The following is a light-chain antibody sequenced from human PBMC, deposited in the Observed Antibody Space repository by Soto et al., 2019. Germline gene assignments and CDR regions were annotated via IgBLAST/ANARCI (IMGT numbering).Light chain of an antibody. CDR2: AAS. Sequence: EIVLTQSPGTLSLSPGERATLSCRASHTISSTFLAWYQQRPGQAPRLLIFAASSRATGIPDRFGGSGSGTDFTLTISRLEPEDFAVYYCQQYRRSPRTFGQGTKVDIK. CDR3: QQYRRSPRT. J-gene: IGKJ1*01. V-gene: IGKV3-20*01. CDR1: HTISSTF.